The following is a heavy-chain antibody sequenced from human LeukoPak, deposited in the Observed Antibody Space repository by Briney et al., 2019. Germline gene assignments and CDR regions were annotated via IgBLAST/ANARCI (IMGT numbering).Heavy chain of an antibody. D-gene: IGHD1-26*01. CDR1: GFTFSSYC. J-gene: IGHJ6*03. CDR3: ARKGELHYYYYYYMDV. Sequence: GGSLRLSCAASGFTFSSYCMNWVRQAPGKGLEWVSSISSSSSYIYYADSVKGRFTISRDNAKNSLYLQMNSLRAEDTAVYYCARKGELHYYYYYYMDVWGKGTTVTVSS. CDR2: ISSSSSYI. V-gene: IGHV3-21*01.